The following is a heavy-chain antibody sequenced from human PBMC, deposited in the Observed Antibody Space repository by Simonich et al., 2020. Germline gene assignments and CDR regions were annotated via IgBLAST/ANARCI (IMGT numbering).Heavy chain of an antibody. V-gene: IGHV1-18*01. Sequence: QVQLVQSGAEVKKPGASVKVSCKASGYTFTSYGISWVRQAPGQGLEWMGRISAYNGTTNYAQKLQGRVTMTTATSTSTAYMERRSLRSDDTAVYYCARASRGTWWYYYFDYWGQGTLVTVSS. CDR1: GYTFTSYG. CDR2: ISAYNGTT. CDR3: ARASRGTWWYYYFDY. J-gene: IGHJ4*02. D-gene: IGHD2-15*01.